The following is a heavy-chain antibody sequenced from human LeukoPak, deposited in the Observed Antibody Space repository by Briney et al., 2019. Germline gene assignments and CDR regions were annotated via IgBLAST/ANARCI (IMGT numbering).Heavy chain of an antibody. D-gene: IGHD3-3*01. CDR2: VKPDGGDT. J-gene: IGHJ4*02. Sequence: GASVKVSCKASGYTFTDCYLHWVRQAPGHGLEWMGWVKPDGGDTNYAQRLQGRVTMTRDTSISTAYMELTNLSSDDTAVYYCARGITIYGVMIIYFDSWGQGTLVTVSS. CDR1: GYTFTDCY. CDR3: ARGITIYGVMIIYFDS. V-gene: IGHV1-2*02.